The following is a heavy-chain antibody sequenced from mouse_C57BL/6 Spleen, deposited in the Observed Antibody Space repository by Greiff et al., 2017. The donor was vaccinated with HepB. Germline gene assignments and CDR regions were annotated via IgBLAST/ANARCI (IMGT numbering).Heavy chain of an antibody. V-gene: IGHV1-54*01. CDR2: INPGSGGT. J-gene: IGHJ2*01. Sequence: QVQLQQSGAELVRPGTSVKVSCKASGYAFTNYLIEWVKQRPGQGLEWIGVINPGSGGTNYNEKFKGKATLTADKSASTAYMQLSSLTSEDSAVYFCARRFDYWGQGTTLTVSS. CDR1: GYAFTNYL. CDR3: ARRFDY.